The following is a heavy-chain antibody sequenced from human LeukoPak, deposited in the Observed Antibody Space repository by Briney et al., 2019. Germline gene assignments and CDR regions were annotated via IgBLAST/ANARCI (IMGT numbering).Heavy chain of an antibody. V-gene: IGHV3-30*04. CDR2: ISYDGSNK. CDR1: GFTFSSYA. J-gene: IGHJ5*02. CDR3: ARAEQPRENWFDP. Sequence: GGSLRLSCAASGFTFSSYAMHWVRQAPGKGLEWVAVISYDGSNKYYADSVKGRFTISRDNSKNTLYLQMNSLRAEDTAVYYCARAEQPRENWFDPWGQGTLVTVSS. D-gene: IGHD6-13*01.